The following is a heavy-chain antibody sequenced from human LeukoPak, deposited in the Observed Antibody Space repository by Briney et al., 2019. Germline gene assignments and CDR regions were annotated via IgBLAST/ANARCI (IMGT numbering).Heavy chain of an antibody. D-gene: IGHD3-3*01. CDR1: GDSFTNKNYY. Sequence: SETLSLTCGVSGDSFTNKNYYWAWIRQPPGKGPEWIGILYYTGTTYYNPSLKSRATVSLDTSTNKFSLKLSSVTAADTAVYYCARLWSSFDGFDVWGQGTMVTVSS. CDR3: ARLWSSFDGFDV. J-gene: IGHJ3*01. V-gene: IGHV4-39*01. CDR2: LYYTGTT.